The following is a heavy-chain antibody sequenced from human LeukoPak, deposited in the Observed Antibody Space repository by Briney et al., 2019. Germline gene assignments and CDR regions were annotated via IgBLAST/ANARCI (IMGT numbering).Heavy chain of an antibody. Sequence: PSETLSLTCTVSGGSISSYFWSWIRQPAGKDLEWIGRVSPSGSTNYNPSLKSRVTLSVDTSKNQFSLKLSSLTAADTAVYYCARGYYDSGLYYYWFDPWGQGTLVTVSS. CDR2: VSPSGST. J-gene: IGHJ5*02. V-gene: IGHV4-4*07. D-gene: IGHD3-22*01. CDR1: GGSISSYF. CDR3: ARGYYDSGLYYYWFDP.